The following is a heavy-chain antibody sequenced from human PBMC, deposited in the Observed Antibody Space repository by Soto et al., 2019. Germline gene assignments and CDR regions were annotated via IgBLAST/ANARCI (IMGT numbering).Heavy chain of an antibody. CDR3: ARAPYYDSSGYYDDAFDI. Sequence: QVQLVQSGAEVKKPGSSVKVSCKASGGTFSSYAISWVRQAPGQGLEWMGGIIPIFGTANYAQKFQGRVTITADESTSTAYMELISLRSEDSAVYYCARAPYYDSSGYYDDAFDIWGQGTMVTVSS. CDR2: IIPIFGTA. V-gene: IGHV1-69*12. D-gene: IGHD3-22*01. CDR1: GGTFSSYA. J-gene: IGHJ3*02.